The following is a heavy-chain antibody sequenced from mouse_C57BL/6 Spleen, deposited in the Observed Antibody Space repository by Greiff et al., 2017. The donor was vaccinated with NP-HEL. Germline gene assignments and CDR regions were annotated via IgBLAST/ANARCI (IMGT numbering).Heavy chain of an antibody. J-gene: IGHJ1*03. Sequence: VQLQQSGPELVKPGASVKISCKASGYTFTDYYMNWVKQSHGKSLEWIGDINPNNGGTSYNQKFKGKATLTVDKSSSTAYMELRSLTSEDSAVYYCARSGTTVVPWYFDVWGTGTTVTVSS. V-gene: IGHV1-26*01. CDR3: ARSGTTVVPWYFDV. CDR1: GYTFTDYY. D-gene: IGHD1-1*01. CDR2: INPNNGGT.